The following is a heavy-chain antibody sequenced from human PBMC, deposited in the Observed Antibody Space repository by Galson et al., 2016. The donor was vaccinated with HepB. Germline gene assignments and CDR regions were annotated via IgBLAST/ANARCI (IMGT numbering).Heavy chain of an antibody. D-gene: IGHD4-17*01. CDR2: INNDGSRT. CDR3: ARDTHDYGDSGPDY. Sequence: SLRLSCAVSGFTFSSHWMHWVRQAPGKRLVWVSRINNDGSRTDYADSMKGRFTISRDKAKNTLSLQMDSLGVEDTAVYYCARDTHDYGDSGPDYWGQGTLVTVSS. CDR1: GFTFSSHW. V-gene: IGHV3-74*01. J-gene: IGHJ4*02.